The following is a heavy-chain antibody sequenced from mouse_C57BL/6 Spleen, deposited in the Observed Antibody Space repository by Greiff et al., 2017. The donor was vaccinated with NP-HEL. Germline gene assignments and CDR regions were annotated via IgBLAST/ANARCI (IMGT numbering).Heavy chain of an antibody. CDR3: ARGQSTLYYFDY. V-gene: IGHV3-6*01. D-gene: IGHD4-1*02. CDR1: GYSITSGYY. Sequence: EVQLQQSGPGLVKPSQSLSLTCSVTGYSITSGYYWNWIRQFPGNKLEWMGYISYDGSNNYNPSLKNRISITRDTSKNQFFLKLNSVTTEDTATYYCARGQSTLYYFDYWGQGTTLTVSS. CDR2: ISYDGSN. J-gene: IGHJ2*01.